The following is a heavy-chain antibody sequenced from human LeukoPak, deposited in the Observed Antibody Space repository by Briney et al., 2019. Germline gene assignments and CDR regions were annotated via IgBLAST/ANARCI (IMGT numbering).Heavy chain of an antibody. V-gene: IGHV1-69*19. CDR1: GGTFSSYA. Sequence: SVKVSCKASGGTFSSYAINWVRQAPGQGLEWMGGIIPIFGTANYAQKFQDRVTITADESTSTAYMELSSLRSEDTAIYYCASRLYCSNTRFQNFPFAYWGQGTLVTVSS. D-gene: IGHD2-2*01. J-gene: IGHJ4*02. CDR3: ASRLYCSNTRFQNFPFAY. CDR2: IIPIFGTA.